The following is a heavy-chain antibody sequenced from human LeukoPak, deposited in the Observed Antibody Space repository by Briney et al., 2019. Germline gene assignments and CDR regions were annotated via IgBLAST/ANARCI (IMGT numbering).Heavy chain of an antibody. J-gene: IGHJ4*02. D-gene: IGHD5-18*01. CDR3: AKDGGSRQGYGSLDY. V-gene: IGHV3-23*01. Sequence: GGSLRLSCEASGFTFSSYAMSWVRQAPGKGLEWVSSISGSGGSTYYADSVKGRFTISRDNSKNTLYLQMNSLRAEDTAVYYCAKDGGSRQGYGSLDYWGQGTLVTVSS. CDR1: GFTFSSYA. CDR2: ISGSGGST.